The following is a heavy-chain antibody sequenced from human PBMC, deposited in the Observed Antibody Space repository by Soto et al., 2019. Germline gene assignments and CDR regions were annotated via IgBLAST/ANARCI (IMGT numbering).Heavy chain of an antibody. CDR2: IYHSGST. CDR1: GGSISSGGYS. J-gene: IGHJ5*02. D-gene: IGHD6-13*01. V-gene: IGHV4-30-2*01. Sequence: QLQLQESGSGLVKPSQTLSLTCTVSGGSISSGGYSWRWIRQPPGEGLEWIGYIYHSGSTYYNPSLKSRVTISVDRSKYQFSLKLSSVTAADTAVYSCASSIYTSNWYSIVDPWGQGALVTVSA. CDR3: ASSIYTSNWYSIVDP.